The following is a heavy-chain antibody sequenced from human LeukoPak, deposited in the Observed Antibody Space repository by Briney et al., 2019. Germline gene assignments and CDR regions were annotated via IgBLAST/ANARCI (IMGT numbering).Heavy chain of an antibody. D-gene: IGHD3-16*01. CDR3: ARHGAGFDY. CDR2: IYPRDPDT. Sequence: GESLKISCQGSGYSFTTYWIAWVRQMPGKGLEWMGIIYPRDPDTRYSPSFQGQVTISADKSINTAYLQWSSLKASDTAMYYCARHGAGFDYWGQGTLVTVSS. V-gene: IGHV5-51*01. J-gene: IGHJ4*02. CDR1: GYSFTTYW.